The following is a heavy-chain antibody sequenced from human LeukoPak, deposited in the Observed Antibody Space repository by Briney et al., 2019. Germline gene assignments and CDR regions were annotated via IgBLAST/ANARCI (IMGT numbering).Heavy chain of an antibody. D-gene: IGHD3-10*01. CDR1: GNTFTVFH. J-gene: IGHJ5*02. CDR3: ASDVQNYYGSGRSWFDP. V-gene: IGHV1-2*02. CDR2: IHPNSGAT. Sequence: ASVKVSCKPSGNTFTVFHMHWVRQAPGRGLEWMGWIHPNSGATKYAQKFQGRVAMTMDTSINTAYMELTSLRSDDSAVYHCASDVQNYYGSGRSWFDPWGQGTLVTVSS.